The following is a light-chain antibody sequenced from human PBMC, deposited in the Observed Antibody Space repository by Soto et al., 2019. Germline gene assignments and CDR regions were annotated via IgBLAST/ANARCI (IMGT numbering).Light chain of an antibody. V-gene: IGKV3-11*01. CDR3: QQRSTWPYT. J-gene: IGKJ2*01. Sequence: EIVLTQSPVTLSLSPGERATLPCRASQSVSSSLAWYQQKPGRPPRLVSYNASNRATGIPARFSGSGSGTDFTLTISSLEPEDSAVYYCQQRSTWPYTFRRGTKLEIK. CDR2: NAS. CDR1: QSVSSS.